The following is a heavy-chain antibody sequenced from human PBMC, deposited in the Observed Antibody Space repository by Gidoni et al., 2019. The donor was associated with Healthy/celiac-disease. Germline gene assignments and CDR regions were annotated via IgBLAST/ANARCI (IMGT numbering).Heavy chain of an antibody. J-gene: IGHJ6*02. Sequence: EVQLVESGGGLVQPGVSLSLPCAASGFTFIRYWLSWVRQAPGKGLEWVANIKQDGSEKYYVDSVKGRFTISRDNAKNSLYLQMNSLRAEDTAVYYCARDLLRYFGRVGMDVWGQGTTVTVSS. CDR1: GFTFIRYW. CDR3: ARDLLRYFGRVGMDV. CDR2: IKQDGSEK. D-gene: IGHD3-9*01. V-gene: IGHV3-7*01.